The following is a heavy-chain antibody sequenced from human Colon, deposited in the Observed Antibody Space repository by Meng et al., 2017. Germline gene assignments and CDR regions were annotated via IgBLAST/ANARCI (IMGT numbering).Heavy chain of an antibody. Sequence: QVHRVQSGAELMKPGAAVKVSCQASGYSFTSYGMHWLLQAPGQRPEWMGWIYTADGNRRYSQRFQGRLTITSDTFARTAYMDLSSLRSEDTAVYFCARDEQRGPYYIDYWGQGSLVTVSS. V-gene: IGHV1-3*04. CDR2: IYTADGNR. CDR1: GYSFTSYG. J-gene: IGHJ4*02. CDR3: ARDEQRGPYYIDY.